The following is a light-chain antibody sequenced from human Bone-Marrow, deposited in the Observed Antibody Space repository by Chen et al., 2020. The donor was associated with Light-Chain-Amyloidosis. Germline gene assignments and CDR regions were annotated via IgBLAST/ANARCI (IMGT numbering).Light chain of an antibody. J-gene: IGLJ2*01. CDR1: LPTEY. CDR2: RDT. Sequence: SYELTQPPSVSVSPGQPARITCSGDLPTEYAYWYQQKPGQAPVLGIHRDTERPSGISERFSGSSSGTTATLTISGVQAEDEADYHCQSADSSGTYEVIFGGGTKLTVL. CDR3: QSADSSGTYEVI. V-gene: IGLV3-25*03.